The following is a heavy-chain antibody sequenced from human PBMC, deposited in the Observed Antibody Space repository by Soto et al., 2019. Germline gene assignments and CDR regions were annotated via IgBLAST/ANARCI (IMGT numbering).Heavy chain of an antibody. J-gene: IGHJ5*02. CDR2: IYYSGST. V-gene: IGHV4-31*03. CDR3: ARASVMVRGVNNWFDP. D-gene: IGHD3-10*01. Sequence: QVQLQESGPGLVKPSQTLSLTCTVSGGSISSGGYYWSWIRQHPGKGLEWIGYIYYSGSTYYNPSLKRRVTISVYTSKNQFSLKLSSVTAADTDLYYCARASVMVRGVNNWFDPWGQGTLVTVSS. CDR1: GGSISSGGYY.